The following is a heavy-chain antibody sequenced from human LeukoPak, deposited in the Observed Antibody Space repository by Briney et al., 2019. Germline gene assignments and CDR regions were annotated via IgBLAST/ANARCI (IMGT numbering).Heavy chain of an antibody. CDR3: ARGVFEGPFDY. Sequence: PGGSLRLSCAASGFTFSSYAMSWVRQAPGKGLEWVSAITNSGGTTYYADSVKGRFTISRDNSKNTLYLQMNTLRAEDTAVYYCARGVFEGPFDYWGQGTLVTVSS. D-gene: IGHD6-13*01. V-gene: IGHV3-23*01. J-gene: IGHJ4*02. CDR1: GFTFSSYA. CDR2: ITNSGGTT.